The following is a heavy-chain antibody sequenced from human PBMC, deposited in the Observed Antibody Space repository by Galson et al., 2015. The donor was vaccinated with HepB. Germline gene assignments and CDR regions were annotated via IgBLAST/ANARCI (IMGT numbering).Heavy chain of an antibody. D-gene: IGHD4-11*01. CDR3: ARPAYSNYADDAFDI. CDR2: IYPGDSDT. Sequence: QSGAEVKKPGESLKISCKGSGYSFTSYWIGWVRQMPGKGLEWMGIIYPGDSDTRYSPSFQGQVTISADKSISTAYLQWSSLKASDTAMYYCARPAYSNYADDAFDIWGQGTMVTVSS. J-gene: IGHJ3*02. CDR1: GYSFTSYW. V-gene: IGHV5-51*01.